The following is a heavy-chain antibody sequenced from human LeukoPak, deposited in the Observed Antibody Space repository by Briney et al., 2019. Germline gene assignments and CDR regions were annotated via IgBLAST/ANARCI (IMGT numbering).Heavy chain of an antibody. CDR3: AKGDDSSGYYRLDDY. J-gene: IGHJ4*02. V-gene: IGHV3-23*01. D-gene: IGHD3-22*01. CDR1: GFTFSSYA. Sequence: QPGGSLRPSCAASGFTFSSYAMSWVRQAPGKGLEWVSAISGSGGSTYYADSVKGRFTISRDNSKNTVYLQMNRLRGEDTAVYYCAKGDDSSGYYRLDDYWGQGTLVTVSS. CDR2: ISGSGGST.